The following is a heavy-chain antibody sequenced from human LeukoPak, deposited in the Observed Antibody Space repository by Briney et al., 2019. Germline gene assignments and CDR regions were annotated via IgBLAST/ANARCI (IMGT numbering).Heavy chain of an antibody. J-gene: IGHJ5*02. CDR3: ARESNYHGSGTGWFDP. CDR1: GDSVSSNSAA. D-gene: IGHD3-10*01. Sequence: SQTLSLTCAIYGDSVSSNSAAWNWIRQSPSRGLEWLGRTYYRSKWYSDYAVSVKSRITINPDTSKNQFSLKLSSVTAADTAVYYCARESNYHGSGTGWFDPWGQGTLVTVSS. V-gene: IGHV6-1*01. CDR2: TYYRSKWYS.